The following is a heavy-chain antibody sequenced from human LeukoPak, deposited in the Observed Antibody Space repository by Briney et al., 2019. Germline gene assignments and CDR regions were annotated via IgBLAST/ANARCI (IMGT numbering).Heavy chain of an antibody. Sequence: SETLSLTCTVSGGSISSYYWSWIRQPPGKGLEWIGYIYYSGSTNYNPSLKSRVTISVDTSKKQFSLKLSSVTAADTAVYYCARLGVSATGWSSYYFDYWGQGTLVTVSS. J-gene: IGHJ4*02. CDR2: IYYSGST. D-gene: IGHD6-19*01. CDR3: ARLGVSATGWSSYYFDY. CDR1: GGSISSYY. V-gene: IGHV4-59*08.